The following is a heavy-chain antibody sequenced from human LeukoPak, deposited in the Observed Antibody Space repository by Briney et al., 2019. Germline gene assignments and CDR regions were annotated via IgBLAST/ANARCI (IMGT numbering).Heavy chain of an antibody. CDR3: ARFFYYDASLPPY. CDR1: GGYISTSNYY. Sequence: PSETLSLTCSVSGGYISTSNYYWGWIRQPPGKGLEWIGTIYYSGRTYYNPSLQSRVTISLDTSQNQRSLQVRAVTVVDTAVYYCARFFYYDASLPPYWGQGTLVTVSS. V-gene: IGHV4-39*01. J-gene: IGHJ4*02. D-gene: IGHD3-16*01. CDR2: IYYSGRT.